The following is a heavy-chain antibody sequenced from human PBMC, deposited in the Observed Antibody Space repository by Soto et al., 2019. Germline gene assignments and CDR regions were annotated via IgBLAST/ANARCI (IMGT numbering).Heavy chain of an antibody. CDR1: GGSMSTYY. CDR3: ARARLSRSWWFDP. CDR2: IYYSGST. J-gene: IGHJ5*02. V-gene: IGHV4-59*08. Sequence: SETLSLTCTASGGSMSTYYWNWIRQPPGKGLEWIGYIYYSGSTNYNPSLKSRVSISIDTSKNQFSLQLSSVTVADTAVYYCARARLSRSWWFDPWGQGTLVTVSS. D-gene: IGHD3-10*01.